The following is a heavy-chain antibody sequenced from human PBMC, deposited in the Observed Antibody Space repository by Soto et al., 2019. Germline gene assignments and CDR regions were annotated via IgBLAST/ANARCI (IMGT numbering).Heavy chain of an antibody. CDR3: GRQAALWEKVDF. J-gene: IGHJ1*01. CDR1: GFTFAKYW. Sequence: GGPLRLSCVVSGFTFAKYWMHWVRQAPGKGLVWVARIETDGTTQTYADSVEGRFTISRDNAKNTLYLHMNSLRAEDTAVYYCGRQAALWEKVDFRGHGTPVTVSS. D-gene: IGHD3-10*01. CDR2: IETDGTTQ. V-gene: IGHV3-74*01.